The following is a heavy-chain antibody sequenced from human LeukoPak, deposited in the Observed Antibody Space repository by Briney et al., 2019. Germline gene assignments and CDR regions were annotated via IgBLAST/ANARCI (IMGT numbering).Heavy chain of an antibody. D-gene: IGHD4-17*01. V-gene: IGHV4-39*01. J-gene: IGHJ4*02. Sequence: SETLSLTCTVSGGSLSSSSYYWGWLRQPPGKGLEWIGSIHYSGSTYYNPSLKSRVTISVDTSKNQFSLKLSSVTAADTAVYYCARSGHDYGDYDYWGQGTLVTVSS. CDR1: GGSLSSSSYY. CDR3: ARSGHDYGDYDY. CDR2: IHYSGST.